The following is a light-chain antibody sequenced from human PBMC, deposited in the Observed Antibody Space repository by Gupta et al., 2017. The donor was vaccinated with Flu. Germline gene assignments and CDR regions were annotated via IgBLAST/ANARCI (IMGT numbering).Light chain of an antibody. CDR3: SACDSSSNAWV. Sequence: TSTNTWNSNNGGHQVEAWLQQHHAPPPKVLSYRDKSRYSAFPESFSAATSAATATVTTTGLQAEDEVDYYCSACDSSSNAWVFGGGTRLTVL. J-gene: IGLJ3*02. CDR1: SNNGGHQV. CDR2: RDK. V-gene: IGLV10-54*04.